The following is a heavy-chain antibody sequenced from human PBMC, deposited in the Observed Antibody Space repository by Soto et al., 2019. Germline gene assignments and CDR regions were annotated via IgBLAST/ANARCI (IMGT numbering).Heavy chain of an antibody. CDR1: GGCINRGGYY. Sequence: PSETLSLTCTVCGGCINRGGYYWSWIRQHPGKGLEWIGYIYYSGSTYYNPSLKSRVTISVDTSKNQFSLKLSSVTAADTAVYYCARASPRDYGDHDYWGQGTLVTVSS. V-gene: IGHV4-31*03. J-gene: IGHJ4*02. CDR2: IYYSGST. D-gene: IGHD4-17*01. CDR3: ARASPRDYGDHDY.